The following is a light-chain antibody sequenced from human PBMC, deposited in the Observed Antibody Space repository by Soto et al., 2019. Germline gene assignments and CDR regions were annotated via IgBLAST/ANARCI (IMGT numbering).Light chain of an antibody. CDR2: DAS. J-gene: IGKJ5*01. V-gene: IGKV3-11*01. CDR3: QLRSKWPPLT. CDR1: QSVSSY. Sequence: EIVLTQSPATLSLSPGERATLSCRASQSVSSYLAWYQQKPGQAPRLLIYDASSRATGIPARFSGSGSGTDFTLTISSLEPEDFAVYYCQLRSKWPPLTFGQGTRLEIK.